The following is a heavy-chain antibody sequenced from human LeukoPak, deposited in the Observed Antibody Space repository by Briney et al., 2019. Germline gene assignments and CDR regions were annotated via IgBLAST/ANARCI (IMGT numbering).Heavy chain of an antibody. CDR1: GFTFSSYW. V-gene: IGHV3-7*01. J-gene: IGHJ3*02. Sequence: GGSLRLSCAASGFTFSSYWMNWVRQAPGKGLEWVANIKQDGSEKYYVDSVKGRFTISRDNDKNSLYLQMNSLRAEDTAVYYCATTSYYDFWSGYNDAFDIWGQGTMVTVSS. CDR3: ATTSYYDFWSGYNDAFDI. D-gene: IGHD3-3*01. CDR2: IKQDGSEK.